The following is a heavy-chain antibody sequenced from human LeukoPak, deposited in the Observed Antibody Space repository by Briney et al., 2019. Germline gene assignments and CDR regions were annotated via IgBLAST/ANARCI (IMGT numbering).Heavy chain of an antibody. D-gene: IGHD3-22*01. J-gene: IGHJ3*02. CDR3: ARQLPETYYYDSSGPWAFDI. CDR1: GYSFTSYW. V-gene: IGHV5-51*01. Sequence: GESLQISCQGSGYSFTSYWIGWVRQMPGKGLEWMGIIYPGDSDTRYSPSFQGQVTISADKSISTAYLQWSSLKASDTAMYYCARQLPETYYYDSSGPWAFDIWGQGTMVTVSS. CDR2: IYPGDSDT.